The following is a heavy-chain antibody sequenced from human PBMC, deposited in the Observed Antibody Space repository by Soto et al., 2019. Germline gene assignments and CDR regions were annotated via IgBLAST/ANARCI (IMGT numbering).Heavy chain of an antibody. CDR2: INAGNGNT. V-gene: IGHV1-3*01. J-gene: IGHJ4*02. D-gene: IGHD3-10*01. Sequence: ASVKVSCKASGYTFTSYAMHWVRQAPGQRLEWMGWINAGNGNTKYSQKFQGRVTITRDTSASTAYMELSSLRSEDTAVYYCARDKGSITMVRGVIITYYFDYWGQGTLVTVSS. CDR1: GYTFTSYA. CDR3: ARDKGSITMVRGVIITYYFDY.